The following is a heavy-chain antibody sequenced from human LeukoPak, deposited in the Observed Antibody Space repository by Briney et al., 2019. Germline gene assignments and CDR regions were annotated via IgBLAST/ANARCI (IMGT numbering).Heavy chain of an antibody. CDR3: ARQIASAGTAGFDF. J-gene: IGHJ4*02. CDR2: IYSTGST. V-gene: IGHV4-4*07. CDR1: AGSISSNY. Sequence: SETLSLTCTVSAGSISSNYWSWIRQHAGNGLEWIGRIYSTGSTNYNPSLKSRVTTSVDTSKNQFSLRLRSVTAADTAVYYCARQIASAGTAGFDFWGQGALVTVSS. D-gene: IGHD6-13*01.